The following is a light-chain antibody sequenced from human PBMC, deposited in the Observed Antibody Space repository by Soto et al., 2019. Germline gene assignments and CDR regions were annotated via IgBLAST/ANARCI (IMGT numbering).Light chain of an antibody. CDR1: STDIGDFNY. Sequence: QSVLTQPASVSGSPGRSVTISCTGTSTDIGDFNYVSWYQHLPGRAPKLIIYDVTNRPSGISYRFSASKSGSTASLTISGLQAEDEDDYYCSSYSSGTTPVVFGGGTKLTVL. J-gene: IGLJ2*01. CDR2: DVT. V-gene: IGLV2-14*03. CDR3: SSYSSGTTPVV.